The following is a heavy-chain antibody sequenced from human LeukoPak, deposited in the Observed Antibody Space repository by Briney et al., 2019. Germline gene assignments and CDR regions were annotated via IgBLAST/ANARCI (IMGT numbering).Heavy chain of an antibody. CDR1: GFTFSSYA. CDR3: AKGGSGSYRVYFDY. Sequence: PPGGSLRLSCAASGFTFSSYAMSWVRQAPGKGLEWVSGISGSGGSTYYADSVKGRFTISRDNSKNTLYLQTNSLRAEDTAVYYCAKGGSGSYRVYFDYWGQGTLVTVSS. V-gene: IGHV3-23*01. J-gene: IGHJ4*02. D-gene: IGHD3-10*01. CDR2: ISGSGGST.